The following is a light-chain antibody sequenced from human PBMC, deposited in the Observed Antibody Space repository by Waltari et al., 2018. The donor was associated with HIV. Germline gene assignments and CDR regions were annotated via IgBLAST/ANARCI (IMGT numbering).Light chain of an antibody. CDR2: LNSDGSH. J-gene: IGLJ3*02. Sequence: HLVLTQSPSASASLGASVRLTCTLSSGHSSHALAWHQQQPETGPRFLMKLNSDGSHNKGDGVPDRFSGSSSGAERYLTITSLQSDDEADYYCQTWGTGIQVFGGGTKLTVL. V-gene: IGLV4-69*01. CDR3: QTWGTGIQV. CDR1: SGHSSHA.